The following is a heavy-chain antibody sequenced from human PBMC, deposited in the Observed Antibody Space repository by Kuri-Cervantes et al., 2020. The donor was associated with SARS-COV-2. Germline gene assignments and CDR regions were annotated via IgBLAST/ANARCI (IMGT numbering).Heavy chain of an antibody. J-gene: IGHJ4*02. D-gene: IGHD4-11*01. CDR3: AKRTTSTVIRGYYFDY. CDR2: ISSSGTYI. Sequence: GESLKISCAASGFTFSSYSMNWVRQAPGKGLEWVSSISSSGTYIYYADSVKGRFTISRDNSKNTLYLQMNSLRAEDTAVYYCAKRTTSTVIRGYYFDYWGQGTLVTVSS. V-gene: IGHV3-21*04. CDR1: GFTFSSYS.